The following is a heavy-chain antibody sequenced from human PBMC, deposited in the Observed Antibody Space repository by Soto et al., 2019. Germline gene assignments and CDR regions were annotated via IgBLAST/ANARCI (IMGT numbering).Heavy chain of an antibody. V-gene: IGHV4-59*08. CDR3: ARGTPSPLIVRSSRGPWFDP. CDR2: MYYGGRT. J-gene: IGHJ5*02. CDR1: GGSISSYY. D-gene: IGHD2-15*01. Sequence: SETLSLTCTVPGGSISSYYWSWIRQSPGKGLEWIGYMYYGGRTNYNPSLKSRVTISVDTSKMQVSLKLSSVTAADTAVYFCARGTPSPLIVRSSRGPWFDPWGQGTLVTVSS.